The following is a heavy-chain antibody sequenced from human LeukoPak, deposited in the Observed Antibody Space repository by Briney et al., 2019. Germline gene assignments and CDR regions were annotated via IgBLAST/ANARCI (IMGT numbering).Heavy chain of an antibody. CDR2: INPSGGST. Sequence: AASVKVSCKASGYTFTSYYMHWVRQAPGQGLEWMGIINPSGGSTSYAQKFQGRVTMTRDTSTSTAYMELSSLRSEDTAVYYCAVWFGELGILPDYWGQGTLVTVSS. J-gene: IGHJ4*02. V-gene: IGHV1-46*01. D-gene: IGHD3-10*01. CDR1: GYTFTSYY. CDR3: AVWFGELGILPDY.